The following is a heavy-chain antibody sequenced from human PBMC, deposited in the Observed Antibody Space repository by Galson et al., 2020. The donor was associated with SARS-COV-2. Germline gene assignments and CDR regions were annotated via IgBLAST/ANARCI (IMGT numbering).Heavy chain of an antibody. CDR1: GFSLSGYW. D-gene: IGHD5-12*01. J-gene: IGHJ4*02. Sequence: GEYLKISCVASGFSLSGYWMHWVRQVPGKGLVWLSRINSGGSTYYADFVKGRFTISRDNAKNTLYLQMTSLRDDDTAVYYCARGASGYGNFDYWGQGTLVTVSS. V-gene: IGHV3-74*01. CDR3: ARGASGYGNFDY. CDR2: INSGGST.